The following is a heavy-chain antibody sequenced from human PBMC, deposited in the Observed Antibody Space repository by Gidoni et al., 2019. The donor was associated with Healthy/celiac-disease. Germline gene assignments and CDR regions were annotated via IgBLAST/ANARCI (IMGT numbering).Heavy chain of an antibody. Sequence: GLEWIGEINHSGSTNYNPSLKSRVTISVDTSKNQFSLKLSSVTAADTAVYYCARGGWELRGWFDPWGQGTLVTVSS. V-gene: IGHV4-34*01. CDR2: INHSGST. D-gene: IGHD1-26*01. J-gene: IGHJ5*02. CDR3: ARGGWELRGWFDP.